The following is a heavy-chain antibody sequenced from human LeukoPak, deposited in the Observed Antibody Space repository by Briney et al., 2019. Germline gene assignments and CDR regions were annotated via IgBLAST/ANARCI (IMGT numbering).Heavy chain of an antibody. J-gene: IGHJ3*02. CDR3: ARAGYYDSSGYYYPDAFDI. Sequence: PGGSLRLSCAASGFTFSSYDMNWVRQAPGKGLEWVSYISNSGSARYFADSVKGRFTSSRDNAKNSVYLQMNSLRAEDTAVYYCARAGYYDSSGYYYPDAFDIWGQGTMVTVSS. CDR2: ISNSGSAR. CDR1: GFTFSSYD. D-gene: IGHD3-22*01. V-gene: IGHV3-48*03.